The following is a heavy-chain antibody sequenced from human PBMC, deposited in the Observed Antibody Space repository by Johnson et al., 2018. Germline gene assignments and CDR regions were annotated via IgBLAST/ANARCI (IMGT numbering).Heavy chain of an antibody. CDR3: AREAVTTYLFYYYGMDV. Sequence: VQLVQSGGGVVRPGGSLRLSCAASGFMFDDYGMSWVRQGPGKGLEWVSGINWNGGSTGYADSVKGRFTNSRDNAKNSLYLQMNSLRAEDTAVYYCAREAVTTYLFYYYGMDVWGQGTTVTVSS. CDR2: INWNGGST. CDR1: GFMFDDYG. J-gene: IGHJ6*02. D-gene: IGHD4-17*01. V-gene: IGHV3-20*04.